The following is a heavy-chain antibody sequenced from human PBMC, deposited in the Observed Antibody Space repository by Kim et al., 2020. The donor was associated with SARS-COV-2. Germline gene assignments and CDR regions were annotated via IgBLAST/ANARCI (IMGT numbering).Heavy chain of an antibody. D-gene: IGHD3-22*01. J-gene: IGHJ3*02. CDR3: ARDSYYYDTRAPGI. CDR2: IYYSGST. V-gene: IGHV4-31*03. Sequence: SETLSLTCTVSGGSISSGGYYWSWIRQHPGKGLEWIGYIYYSGSTYYNPSLKSRVTISVDTSKNQFSLKLSSVTAADTAVYYCARDSYYYDTRAPGIWGQGTMVTVSS. CDR1: GGSISSGGYY.